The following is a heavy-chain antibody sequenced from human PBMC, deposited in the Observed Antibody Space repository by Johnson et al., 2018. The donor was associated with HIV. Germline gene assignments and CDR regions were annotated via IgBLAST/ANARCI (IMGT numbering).Heavy chain of an antibody. CDR2: TSYDGTNK. V-gene: IGHV3-30*04. Sequence: VQLVESGGGVVQPGRSLRLSCEASGFSFSEYSVNWVRQAPGKGLEWVAVTSYDGTNKYYTDSVKGRFTLSRENSKKTLYLQMNSLRAEDTAVYYCARDRRDDFWSGYSHGFDIWGQGTMVTVSS. CDR1: GFSFSEYS. CDR3: ARDRRDDFWSGYSHGFDI. J-gene: IGHJ3*02. D-gene: IGHD3-3*01.